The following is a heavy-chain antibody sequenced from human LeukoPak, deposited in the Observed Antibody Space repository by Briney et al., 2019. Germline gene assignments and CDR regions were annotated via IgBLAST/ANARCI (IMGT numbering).Heavy chain of an antibody. J-gene: IGHJ5*02. V-gene: IGHV3-7*01. D-gene: IGHD2-2*02. CDR2: IKQDGSEK. CDR1: GFTFSSYW. Sequence: GGSLRLSCAASGFTFSSYWMSWVRQAPGKGLEWVANIKQDGSEKYYVDSVKGRFTISRDNVKNSLYLQMNSLRAEDTAVYYCARSVVPAAIPTYWFDPWGQGTLVTVSS. CDR3: ARSVVPAAIPTYWFDP.